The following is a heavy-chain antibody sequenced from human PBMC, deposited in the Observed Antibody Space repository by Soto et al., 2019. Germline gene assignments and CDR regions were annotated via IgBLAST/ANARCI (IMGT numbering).Heavy chain of an antibody. J-gene: IGHJ5*02. D-gene: IGHD3-22*01. CDR3: AAGAYYYDSSGYHLLHWSAP. CDR2: IVVGSGNT. V-gene: IGHV1-58*01. Sequence: SVKVSCKASGFTFTSSAVQWVRQARGQRLEWIGWIVVGSGNTNYAQKFQERVTITRDMSTSTAYMELSSLRSEDTAVYYCAAGAYYYDSSGYHLLHWSAPWGQGTLVTVSS. CDR1: GFTFTSSA.